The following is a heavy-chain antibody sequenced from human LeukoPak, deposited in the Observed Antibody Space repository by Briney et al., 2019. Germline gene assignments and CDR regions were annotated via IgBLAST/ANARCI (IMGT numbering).Heavy chain of an antibody. V-gene: IGHV1-69*13. J-gene: IGHJ6*02. CDR3: AREAYCSSTSCYSKGMDV. D-gene: IGHD2-2*02. Sequence: SVKVSCKASGGTFSSYAISWVRQAPGQGLEWMGGIIPIFGTANYAQKFQGRVTITADESTSTAYMELSSLRSEDTAVYYCAREAYCSSTSCYSKGMDVWGQGTTVTVSS. CDR1: GGTFSSYA. CDR2: IIPIFGTA.